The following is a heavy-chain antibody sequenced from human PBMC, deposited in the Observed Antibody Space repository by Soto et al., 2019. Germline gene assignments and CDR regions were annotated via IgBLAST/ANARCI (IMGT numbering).Heavy chain of an antibody. CDR2: ISGRGGST. V-gene: IGHV3-23*01. Sequence: EVQLLESGGGLVQPGGSLRLSCAASGFTFSSYAMSWVRQAPGKGLEWVSAISGRGGSTYYADSVKGRFTISRDNSNTTLYLQMNSLRAEDTAVYYCAKDYYYDSSGYLGYWGQGTLVTVSS. D-gene: IGHD3-22*01. CDR1: GFTFSSYA. CDR3: AKDYYYDSSGYLGY. J-gene: IGHJ4*02.